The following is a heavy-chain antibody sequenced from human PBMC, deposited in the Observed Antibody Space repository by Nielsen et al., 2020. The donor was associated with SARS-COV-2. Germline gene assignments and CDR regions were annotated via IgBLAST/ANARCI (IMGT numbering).Heavy chain of an antibody. D-gene: IGHD3-22*01. CDR2: ISGGASRT. V-gene: IGHV3-23*01. Sequence: GGSLRLSCAASDFIVSSNYMSWVRQAPGKGLEWISGISGGASRTFYADSVKGRFTISRDNSKNTLYLQMDSLRAEDTAVYYCAKRDYYDSSGYAPLFNSWGQGTLVTVSS. CDR3: AKRDYYDSSGYAPLFNS. J-gene: IGHJ4*02. CDR1: DFIVSSNY.